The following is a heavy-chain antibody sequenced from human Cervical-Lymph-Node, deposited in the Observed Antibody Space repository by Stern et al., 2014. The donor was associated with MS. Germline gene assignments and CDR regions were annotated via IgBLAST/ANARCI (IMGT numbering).Heavy chain of an antibody. D-gene: IGHD2-21*01. J-gene: IGHJ4*02. V-gene: IGHV3-30-3*01. CDR2: ISFDGDTK. Sequence: VQLEESGGGVVQPGKSLRLSCAASGFTFSSSAMHWVRQAPGKGLEWLTVISFDGDTKYYADSVRGRFTISRDNSKDTLYLQMNSLRAEDSAVYYCARGGGISHFDYWGQGILVTVSS. CDR1: GFTFSSSA. CDR3: ARGGGISHFDY.